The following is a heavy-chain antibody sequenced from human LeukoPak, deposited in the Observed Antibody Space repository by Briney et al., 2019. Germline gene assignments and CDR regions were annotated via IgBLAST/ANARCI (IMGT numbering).Heavy chain of an antibody. CDR3: AREEGITMVRGVTSYYYYGMDV. J-gene: IGHJ6*04. D-gene: IGHD3-10*01. CDR1: GGSVSSGICF. Sequence: SETLSLTCTVSGGSVSSGICFWSWIRQPPGKGLVWIVYIYFSGSHNHNPSLKSRVTISVDTSKNQFSLKLSSVTAADTAVYYCAREEGITMVRGVTSYYYYGMDVWGKGTTVTVSS. CDR2: IYFSGSH. V-gene: IGHV4-61*01.